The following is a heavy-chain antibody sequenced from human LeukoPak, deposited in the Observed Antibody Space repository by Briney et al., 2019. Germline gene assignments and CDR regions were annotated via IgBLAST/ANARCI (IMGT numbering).Heavy chain of an antibody. D-gene: IGHD3-10*01. CDR3: ARLIMVRGASDYYYYYMDV. Sequence: GESLKISCKGSGYSFTSYWIGWVRQLPGKGLEWMRIIYPGDSDTRYSPSFQGQVTISADKSISTAYLQWSSLKASDTAMYYCARLIMVRGASDYYYYYMDVWGKGTTVTVSS. J-gene: IGHJ6*03. V-gene: IGHV5-51*01. CDR2: IYPGDSDT. CDR1: GYSFTSYW.